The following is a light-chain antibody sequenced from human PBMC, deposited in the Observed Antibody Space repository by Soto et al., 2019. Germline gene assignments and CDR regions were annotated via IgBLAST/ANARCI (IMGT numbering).Light chain of an antibody. CDR3: QQSYTTPRT. CDR1: QSISSY. J-gene: IGKJ1*01. CDR2: AAS. V-gene: IGKV1-39*01. Sequence: DIQMTQSPSSLSASVGDGVTITCRASQSISSYLNWYQQKPGKAPKLLIYAASSLQSGVPSRFSGSGSGTDFTLPIISLQPKDFATYYCQQSYTTPRTFGQGTKVEIK.